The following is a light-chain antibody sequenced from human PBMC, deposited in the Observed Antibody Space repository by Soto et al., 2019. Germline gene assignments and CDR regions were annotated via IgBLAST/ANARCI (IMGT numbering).Light chain of an antibody. CDR3: CSYAGSPYVV. CDR1: SSDVGGYNY. J-gene: IGLJ2*01. Sequence: QSALTQPRSVSGSPGQSFTISCTGTSSDVGGYNYVSWYQQHPGKAPKLMIYDVSKRPSGVPDRFSGSKSGNTASLTISGLQAEDEADYYCCSYAGSPYVVFGGGTKLTVL. V-gene: IGLV2-11*01. CDR2: DVS.